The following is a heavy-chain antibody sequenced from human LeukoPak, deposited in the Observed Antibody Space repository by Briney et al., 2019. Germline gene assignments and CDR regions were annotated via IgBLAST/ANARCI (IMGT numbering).Heavy chain of an antibody. CDR2: ISGSGGYT. V-gene: IGHV3-23*01. Sequence: PGGSLRLSCAASGFTFSNYAMSWVRLAPGKGLEWVSGISGSGGYTYYADSVKGRFTISRDNSKNTLYLQMNSLRAEDTAVYYCVKAGGPGYCSSTSCSEYFQHWGQGTLDTVSS. CDR1: GFTFSNYA. J-gene: IGHJ1*01. D-gene: IGHD2-2*01. CDR3: VKAGGPGYCSSTSCSEYFQH.